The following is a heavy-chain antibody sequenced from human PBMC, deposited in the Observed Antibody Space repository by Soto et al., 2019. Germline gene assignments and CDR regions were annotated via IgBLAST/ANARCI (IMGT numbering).Heavy chain of an antibody. D-gene: IGHD1-20*01. CDR1: GASISGSYYY. CDR2: VFYTDFT. Sequence: SETLSLTCAASGASISGSYYYWAWLRQSPGKGPEWIGSVFYTDFTSYNPSLESRVSVSVDTSKSQFSLKLSAVTAADTAVYYCATSQKGYNWNYFDHWGQGALVTVSS. V-gene: IGHV4-39*01. J-gene: IGHJ4*02. CDR3: ATSQKGYNWNYFDH.